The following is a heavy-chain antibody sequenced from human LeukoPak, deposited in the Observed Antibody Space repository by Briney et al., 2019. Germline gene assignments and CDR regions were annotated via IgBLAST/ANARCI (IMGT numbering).Heavy chain of an antibody. CDR3: ARGTGGYCSSTSCLNWFDP. D-gene: IGHD2-2*01. CDR2: IIPIFGTA. Sequence: SVKVSCKASGGTFSSYAISWVRQAPGQGLEWMGGIIPIFGTANYAQKFQGRVTITADESTSTAYMELSSLRSEDTAVYYCARGTGGYCSSTSCLNWFDPWGQGTLVTVYS. CDR1: GGTFSSYA. J-gene: IGHJ5*02. V-gene: IGHV1-69*13.